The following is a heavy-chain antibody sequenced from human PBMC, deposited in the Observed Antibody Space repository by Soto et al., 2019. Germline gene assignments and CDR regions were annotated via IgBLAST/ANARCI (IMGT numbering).Heavy chain of an antibody. D-gene: IGHD3-3*01. CDR1: GYSFTSFG. V-gene: IGHV1-18*01. CDR3: ARRCVTLTIFGVVENWFDP. CDR2: INGYSGNT. Sequence: GASVKVSCKASGYSFTSFGVTWVRQAPGQGLEWLGWINGYSGNTNYAQKFQGRVTMTTDTSTSTAFMELRSLRSDDTAVYYCARRCVTLTIFGVVENWFDPWGQGTLVTVSS. J-gene: IGHJ5*02.